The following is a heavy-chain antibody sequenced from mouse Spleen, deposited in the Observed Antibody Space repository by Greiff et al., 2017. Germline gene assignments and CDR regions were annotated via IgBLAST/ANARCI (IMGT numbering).Heavy chain of an antibody. V-gene: IGHV5-9*04. CDR1: GFTFSSYA. Sequence: EVKLVESGGGLVKRGGSLKLSCAASGFTFSSYAMSWVRQTPEKRLEWVATISSGGGNTYYPDSVKGRFTISRDNAKNTLYLQMSSLKSEDTAMYYCARRDGNPHYFDYWGQGTTLTVSS. J-gene: IGHJ2*01. CDR2: ISSGGGNT. D-gene: IGHD2-1*01. CDR3: ARRDGNPHYFDY.